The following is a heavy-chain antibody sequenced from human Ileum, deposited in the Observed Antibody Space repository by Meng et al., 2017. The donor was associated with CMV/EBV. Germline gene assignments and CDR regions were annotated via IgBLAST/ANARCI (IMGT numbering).Heavy chain of an antibody. D-gene: IGHD6-19*01. Sequence: TVCVIPSVRQAPGHGLGWLGWIKPCSGGTTYSQNFPARIAMTADTSTADMELSGLTSDDTATYYCARSRAYGRGYGCGWGFDHWGQGVLVTVSS. CDR3: ARSRAYGRGYGCGWGFDH. J-gene: IGHJ4*02. CDR1: TVCV. V-gene: IGHV1-2*02. CDR2: IKPCSGGT.